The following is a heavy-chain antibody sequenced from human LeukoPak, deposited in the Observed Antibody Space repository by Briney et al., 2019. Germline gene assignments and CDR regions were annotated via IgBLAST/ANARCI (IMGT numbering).Heavy chain of an antibody. J-gene: IGHJ4*02. CDR3: ASPYSSRWYELCY. Sequence: GGSLRLSCTASGFTFSSYSMNWVRQAPGKGLEWVSYIRSSSGIIYYADSVKGRFTISRDNAKNSLYLQMNSLRAEDTAVYYCASPYSSRWYELCYWGQGTLVTVSS. V-gene: IGHV3-48*01. D-gene: IGHD6-13*01. CDR1: GFTFSSYS. CDR2: IRSSSGII.